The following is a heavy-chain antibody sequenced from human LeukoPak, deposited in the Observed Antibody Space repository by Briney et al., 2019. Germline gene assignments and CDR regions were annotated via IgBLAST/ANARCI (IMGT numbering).Heavy chain of an antibody. J-gene: IGHJ4*02. Sequence: PSQTLSLTCTVSGSSISSGGYYWSWIRQPPGKGLEWIGYIYHSGSTYYNPSLKSRVTISVDRSKNQFSLKLSSVTAADTAVYYCARDDYSNSGFDYWGQGTLVTVSS. CDR3: ARDDYSNSGFDY. CDR2: IYHSGST. CDR1: GSSISSGGYY. V-gene: IGHV4-30-2*01. D-gene: IGHD4-11*01.